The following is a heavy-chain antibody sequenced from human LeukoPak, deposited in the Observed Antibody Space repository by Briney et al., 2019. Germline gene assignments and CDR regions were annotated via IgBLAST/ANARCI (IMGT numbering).Heavy chain of an antibody. CDR2: ISSSGSTI. CDR1: GFTFSSYE. V-gene: IGHV3-48*03. Sequence: GGSLRLSCAASGFTFSSYEMNWVRQAPGKGLEWVSYISSSGSTIYYADSVKGRFTISRDNAKNSLYLQMNSLRAEDTAVYYCAGGAGVVAASLDYWGQGTLVTVSS. CDR3: AGGAGVVAASLDY. J-gene: IGHJ4*02. D-gene: IGHD2-15*01.